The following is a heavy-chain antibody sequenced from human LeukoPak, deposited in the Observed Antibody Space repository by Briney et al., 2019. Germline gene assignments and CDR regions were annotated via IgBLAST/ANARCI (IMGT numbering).Heavy chain of an antibody. V-gene: IGHV3-30-3*01. D-gene: IGHD3-16*01. J-gene: IGHJ4*02. CDR1: GFTFSSYA. CDR3: ARDGRLGGYFDY. CDR2: ISYDGSNK. Sequence: AGGSLRLSCAASGFTFSSYAMHWVRQAPGKGLEWVAVISYDGSNKYYADSVKGRFTISRDNSKNTPYLQMNSLRAEDTAVYYCARDGRLGGYFDYWGQGTLVTVSS.